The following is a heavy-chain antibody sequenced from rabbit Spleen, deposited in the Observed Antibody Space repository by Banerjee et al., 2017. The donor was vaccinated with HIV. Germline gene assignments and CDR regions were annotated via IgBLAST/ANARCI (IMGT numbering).Heavy chain of an antibody. CDR2: IDPVFGRA. Sequence: QQLKESGGGLVQPGGSLKLSCKASEFDFNNYYINWVRQAPGKGLEWIGYIDPVFGRAYYASWVNGRFTISSDNAQSTVDLKMTSLTAADTATYFCVREAGYGGYGDGNLWGPGTLVTVS. D-gene: IGHD6-1*01. CDR3: VREAGYGGYGDGNL. CDR1: EFDFNNYY. J-gene: IGHJ4*01. V-gene: IGHV1S7*01.